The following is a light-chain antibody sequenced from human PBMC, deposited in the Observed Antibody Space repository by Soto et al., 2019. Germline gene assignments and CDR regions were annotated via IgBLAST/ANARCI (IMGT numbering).Light chain of an antibody. V-gene: IGKV3-20*01. J-gene: IGKJ1*01. Sequence: EIVLTQSPGTLSLSPGERATLSCRASQSVSSSYLAWYQQKPGQAPRLLIYGASSRATGIPDRFSGSGSGTNFTLAISSLQSEDFAVYFCQQYAYWPETFGQGTKVDIK. CDR3: QQYAYWPET. CDR2: GAS. CDR1: QSVSSSY.